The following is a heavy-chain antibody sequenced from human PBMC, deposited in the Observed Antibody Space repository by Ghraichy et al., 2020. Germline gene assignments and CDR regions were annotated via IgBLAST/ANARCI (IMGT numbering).Heavy chain of an antibody. D-gene: IGHD6-19*01. J-gene: IGHJ4*02. CDR2: IFYRTST. CDR1: GGSIRSSSHY. CDR3: ARLEFSSDWHSPYIDT. V-gene: IGHV4-39*01. Sequence: ESLNISCSVSGGSIRSSSHYWGWVRQSPGSGLEWIANIFYRTSTYYNPTIKSRVTMYIDTSKNHFSLKLASVTAADTAVYYCARLEFSSDWHSPYIDTWGRGTLVTVSS.